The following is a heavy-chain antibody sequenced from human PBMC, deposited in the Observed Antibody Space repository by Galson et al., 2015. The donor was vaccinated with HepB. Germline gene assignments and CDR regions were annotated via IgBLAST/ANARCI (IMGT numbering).Heavy chain of an antibody. D-gene: IGHD3-16*01. J-gene: IGHJ4*02. V-gene: IGHV3-23*01. Sequence: SLRLSCAASGFTFSSYAMSWVRQAPGKGLEWVSAISGSGGSTYYADSVKGRFTISRDNSKNTLYLQMNSLRAEDTAVYYCAKASEGRYDYFGAIDCWGQGTLVTVSS. CDR2: ISGSGGST. CDR1: GFTFSSYA. CDR3: AKASEGRYDYFGAIDC.